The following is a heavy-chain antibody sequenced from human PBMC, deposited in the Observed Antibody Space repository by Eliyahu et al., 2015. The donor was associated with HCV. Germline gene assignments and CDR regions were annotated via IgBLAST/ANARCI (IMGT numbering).Heavy chain of an antibody. CDR2: IHYSGST. Sequence: QVQLQESGPGLVKPSETLSLTXIXXGGSIXXYHXSWIRQPPGKGLEWIGYIHYSGSTNYNPSLKSRVTISIDTSKNQFSLKLSSVTAADTAVYYCASGGGGIAVAGTGGWFDPWGQGTLVTVSS. D-gene: IGHD6-19*01. CDR3: ASGGGGIAVAGTGGWFDP. V-gene: IGHV4-59*01. CDR1: GGSIXXYH. J-gene: IGHJ5*02.